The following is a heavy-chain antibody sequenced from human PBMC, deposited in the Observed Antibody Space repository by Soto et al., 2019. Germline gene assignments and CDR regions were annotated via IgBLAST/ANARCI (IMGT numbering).Heavy chain of an antibody. J-gene: IGHJ5*02. V-gene: IGHV4-39*01. CDR1: GGSLSRRGFS. CDR2: AFDSGNI. D-gene: IGHD2-15*01. CDR3: TEVASDCFDP. Sequence: PPETLSLTCPLYGGSLSRRGFSWGWVRQPRGKGLEWIGRAFDSGNIYNNPSLKSRVPISVATSGHPFSLRLNSVTAADTAVYYCTEVASDCFDPGGQGTRVTVSS.